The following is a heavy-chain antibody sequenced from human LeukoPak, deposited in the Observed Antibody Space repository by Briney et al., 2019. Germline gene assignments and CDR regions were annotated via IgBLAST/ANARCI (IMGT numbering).Heavy chain of an antibody. CDR2: IYYSGST. D-gene: IGHD2-15*01. V-gene: IGHV4-59*01. CDR1: GGSISSYY. Sequence: PSETLSLTCTVSGGSISSYYWSWIRQPPGKGLEWIGYIYYSGSTNYNPSLKSRVTISVDTSKNQFSLKLSSVTAVDTAVYYCARDRCSGGSCYSVGPWFDPWGQGTLVTVSS. J-gene: IGHJ5*02. CDR3: ARDRCSGGSCYSVGPWFDP.